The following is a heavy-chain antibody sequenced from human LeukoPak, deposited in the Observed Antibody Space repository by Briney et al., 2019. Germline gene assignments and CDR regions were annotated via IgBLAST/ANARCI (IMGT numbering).Heavy chain of an antibody. CDR2: IYYSWST. D-gene: IGHD3-22*01. V-gene: IGHV4-59*01. CDR3: ARSRHYDSSGYPPFDY. CDR1: GGSISSYC. J-gene: IGHJ4*02. Sequence: LETLSLTCTVSGGSISSYCWSWIRQPPGKGLEWVGYIYYSWSTNYNPSLKSRVTISVDTSKNQFSLKLSSVTAADTAVYYCARSRHYDSSGYPPFDYWGQGTLVTVPS.